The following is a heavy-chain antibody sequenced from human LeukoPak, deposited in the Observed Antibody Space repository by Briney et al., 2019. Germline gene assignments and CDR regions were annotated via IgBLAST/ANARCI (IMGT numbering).Heavy chain of an antibody. CDR2: INPSGGST. V-gene: IGHV1-46*01. J-gene: IGHJ4*02. Sequence: ASVKVSCKASGYTFTSYYMHWVRQAPGQGLEWMGIINPSGGSTSYAQKFQGRVTMTRDTSTSTVYMELSSLRSEDTAVYYCARDLLNYYDSSGYTSFDYWGQGTLVTVSS. CDR1: GYTFTSYY. CDR3: ARDLLNYYDSSGYTSFDY. D-gene: IGHD3-22*01.